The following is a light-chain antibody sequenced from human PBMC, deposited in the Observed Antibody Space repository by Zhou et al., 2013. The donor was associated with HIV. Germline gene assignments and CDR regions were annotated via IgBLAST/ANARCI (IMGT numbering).Light chain of an antibody. V-gene: IGKV1-12*01. Sequence: DIQMTQSPSSVSASVGDRVTITCRASQGINSWLAWYQQKPGKAPNLIIYGASALQSGVPSRFSGSGSGTDFTLTISSLRPDDFATYYCQQYHNSSWTFGQGTKVEVK. CDR2: GAS. CDR1: QGINSW. CDR3: QQYHNSSWT. J-gene: IGKJ1*01.